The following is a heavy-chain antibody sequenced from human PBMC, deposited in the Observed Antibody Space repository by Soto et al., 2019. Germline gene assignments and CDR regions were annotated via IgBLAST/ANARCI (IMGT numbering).Heavy chain of an antibody. Sequence: SGKFSCKASGYTITSYAMRWVLQAPGQGLEWMGWISAYNGNTNYAQKLQGRVTMTTDTSTSTAYMELRSLRSDDTAVYYCVMGLWLYDFDIWGQGTMVTDSS. CDR2: ISAYNGNT. V-gene: IGHV1-18*01. J-gene: IGHJ3*02. CDR1: GYTITSYA. CDR3: VMGLWLYDFDI. D-gene: IGHD5-12*01.